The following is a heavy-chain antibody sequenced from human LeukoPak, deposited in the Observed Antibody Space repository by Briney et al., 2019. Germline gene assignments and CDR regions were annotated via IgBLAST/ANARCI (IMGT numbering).Heavy chain of an antibody. V-gene: IGHV4-39*07. CDR1: GGSISSSSYY. D-gene: IGHD3-3*01. Sequence: PSETLSLTCTVSGGSISSSSYYWGWIRQPPGKGLEWIGSIYYSGSTYYNPSLKSRVTISVDTSKNQFSLKLSSVTAADTAVYYCARGLAQYPVEGCYFDYWGQGTLVTVSS. J-gene: IGHJ4*02. CDR2: IYYSGST. CDR3: ARGLAQYPVEGCYFDY.